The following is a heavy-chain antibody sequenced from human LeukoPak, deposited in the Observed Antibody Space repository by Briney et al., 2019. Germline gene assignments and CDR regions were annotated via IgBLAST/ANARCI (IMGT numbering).Heavy chain of an antibody. CDR2: LYSGGST. D-gene: IGHD3-22*01. CDR3: ASLCDSSGYGAFDI. Sequence: GGSLRLSCAASGFTVSSNFMAWVRQAPGKGLEWVSVLYSGGSTYYPDSVKGRFTISRDDSQNTLFLQMDSLRVEDTAVYYCASLCDSSGYGAFDIWGQGTMVTVSS. CDR1: GFTVSSNF. J-gene: IGHJ3*02. V-gene: IGHV3-66*02.